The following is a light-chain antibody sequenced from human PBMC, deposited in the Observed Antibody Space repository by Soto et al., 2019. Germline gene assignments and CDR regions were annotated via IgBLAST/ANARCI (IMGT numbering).Light chain of an antibody. CDR2: EVN. CDR3: SSYAGSNNVVV. CDR1: SSDVGGYNF. J-gene: IGLJ2*01. Sequence: QSALTQPPSASGSPGQSVTISCTGTSSDVGGYNFVSWFQQNPGKAPKLMIYEVNKRPSGVPDRFSGSKSGNTASLTVSGLRAEDEADYYCSSYAGSNNVVVFGGGTKLTVL. V-gene: IGLV2-8*01.